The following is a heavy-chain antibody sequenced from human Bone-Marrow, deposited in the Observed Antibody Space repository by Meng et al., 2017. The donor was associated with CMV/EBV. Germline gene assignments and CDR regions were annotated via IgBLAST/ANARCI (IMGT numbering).Heavy chain of an antibody. Sequence: WSWIRQTPGKEGEWNGEINHSGSANYTQSLKSRVTISVDTSKKQFSLKLSSVTAADTAVYYCARGLYSYDSSGYYYLRRARVYYFDYWGQGTLVTVSS. V-gene: IGHV4-34*01. J-gene: IGHJ4*02. D-gene: IGHD3-22*01. CDR3: ARGLYSYDSSGYYYLRRARVYYFDY. CDR2: INHSGSA.